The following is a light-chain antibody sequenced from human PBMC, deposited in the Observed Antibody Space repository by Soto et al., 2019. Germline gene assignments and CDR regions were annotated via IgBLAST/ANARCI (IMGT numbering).Light chain of an antibody. CDR1: SSDVGAYSF. CDR2: EVR. V-gene: IGLV2-8*01. J-gene: IGLJ1*01. CDR3: ISYGGSDTFYV. Sequence: QSALTQPPSASGSPGQSVTVSCTVTSSDVGAYSFVSWYQQFPVKTPKLIIYEVRNRPSGVSFRFSVSKSGNTASLTVSGLKAEDEADYYCISYGGSDTFYVFGTGTKVTVL.